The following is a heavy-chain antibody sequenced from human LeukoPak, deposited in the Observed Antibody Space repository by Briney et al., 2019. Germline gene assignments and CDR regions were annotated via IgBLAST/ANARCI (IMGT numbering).Heavy chain of an antibody. J-gene: IGHJ4*02. CDR1: GYTFTSYA. Sequence: ASVKVSCKASGYTFTSYAMHWVRQAPGQRLEWMGWINAGNGNTKYSQKFQGRVTITRDTSASTAYMELSSLRSEDTAVYYCARGPSGHRRVFDYWGQGTLVTVSS. CDR2: INAGNGNT. V-gene: IGHV1-3*01. CDR3: ARGPSGHRRVFDY. D-gene: IGHD3-10*01.